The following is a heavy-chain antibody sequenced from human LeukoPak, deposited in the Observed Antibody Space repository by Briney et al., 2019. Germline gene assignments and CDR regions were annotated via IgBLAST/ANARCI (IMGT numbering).Heavy chain of an antibody. J-gene: IGHJ4*02. D-gene: IGHD3-22*01. CDR1: GFTFSSYA. Sequence: GGSLRLSCAASGFTFSSYAMSWVRQAPGKGLEWVSGISGSGGSTYYADSVKGRFTISRDNSKNTLYLQMNSLRAEDTAVYYCARVAGSGYLAYYFDYWGQGTLVTVSS. CDR2: ISGSGGST. V-gene: IGHV3-23*01. CDR3: ARVAGSGYLAYYFDY.